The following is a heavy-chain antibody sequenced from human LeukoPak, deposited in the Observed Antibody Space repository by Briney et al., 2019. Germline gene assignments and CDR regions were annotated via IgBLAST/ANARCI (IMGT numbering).Heavy chain of an antibody. V-gene: IGHV3-43*02. D-gene: IGHD2-2*01. CDR3: AKEPGKFDD. CDR2: ISGDGGST. Sequence: PGGSLRLSCVASGLTFDGYAMHWVRHAPGKGLEWVSLISGDGGSTFYADSVKGRFSISRDNSKNSLYLQMNSLRTEDTAMYYCAKEPGKFDDWGQGTLVAVSS. J-gene: IGHJ4*02. CDR1: GLTFDGYA.